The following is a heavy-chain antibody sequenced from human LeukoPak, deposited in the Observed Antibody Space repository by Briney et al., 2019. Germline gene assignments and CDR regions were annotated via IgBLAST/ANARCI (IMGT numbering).Heavy chain of an antibody. J-gene: IGHJ4*02. D-gene: IGHD2-2*01. CDR1: EFTFSRHW. Sequence: HPGGSLRLSCAASEFTFSRHWMHWVRQAPGKGLVWVSRINTDGTTTMYADSVKGRFTISRDNAKNMLFLQMNSLRAEDTAIYYCARGRTSGIIDYWGQGTLVTVSS. CDR3: ARGRTSGIIDY. V-gene: IGHV3-74*03. CDR2: INTDGTTT.